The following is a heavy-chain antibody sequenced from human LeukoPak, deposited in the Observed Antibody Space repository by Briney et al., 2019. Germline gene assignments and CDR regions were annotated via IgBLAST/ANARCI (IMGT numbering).Heavy chain of an antibody. CDR2: ISAYNGNT. CDR3: ARDLKRFLEWLLPDYYYYYMDV. D-gene: IGHD3-3*01. Sequence: ASVTVSCKASGYTFTSYGISWVRQAPGQGLEWMGWISAYNGNTNYAQKLQGRVTMTTDTSTSTAYMELRSLRSDDTAVYYCARDLKRFLEWLLPDYYYYYMDVWGKGTTVTVSS. CDR1: GYTFTSYG. J-gene: IGHJ6*03. V-gene: IGHV1-18*01.